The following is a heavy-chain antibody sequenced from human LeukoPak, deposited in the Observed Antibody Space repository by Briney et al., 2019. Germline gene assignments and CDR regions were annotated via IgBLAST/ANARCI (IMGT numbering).Heavy chain of an antibody. J-gene: IGHJ4*02. CDR2: ISSSISTA. Sequence: GGSLRLSCVASGFTFSTYSMNWVRQAPGKGLEWVSYISSSISTAYYADSVRGRFTISRDNAKNSLYLQMSSLRAEDTAVYYCAKEYYVLLVYALGGSFDYWGRGTLVTVSS. D-gene: IGHD2-8*02. V-gene: IGHV3-48*04. CDR3: AKEYYVLLVYALGGSFDY. CDR1: GFTFSTYS.